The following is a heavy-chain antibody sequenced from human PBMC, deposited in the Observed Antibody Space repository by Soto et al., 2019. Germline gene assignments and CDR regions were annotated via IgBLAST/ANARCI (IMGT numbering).Heavy chain of an antibody. V-gene: IGHV3-15*01. J-gene: IGHJ6*02. CDR2: IKSKTDGGTT. CDR3: TTDRRYYYGSGSSRYGMDV. CDR1: GFTFSNAW. Sequence: EVQLVESGGGLVKPGGSLRLSCAASGFTFSNAWMSWVHQAPGKGLEWVGRIKSKTDGGTTDYAAPVKGRFTISRDDSKNTLYLQMNSLKTEDTAVYYCTTDRRYYYGSGSSRYGMDVWGQGTTVTVSS. D-gene: IGHD3-10*01.